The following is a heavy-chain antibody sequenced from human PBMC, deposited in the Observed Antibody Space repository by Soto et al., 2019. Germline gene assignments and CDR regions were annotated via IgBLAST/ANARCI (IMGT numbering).Heavy chain of an antibody. V-gene: IGHV1-18*01. J-gene: IGHJ4*02. CDR1: GYTFTSYG. CDR3: AREYCTNGVCYKLGVY. Sequence: QVQLVQSGAEVKKPGASVKVSCKASGYTFTSYGISWVRQAPGQGLEWMGCISAYNGNTNYAQKLQGRVTMTTDTSTSTAYMELRSLRSDDTAVYYCAREYCTNGVCYKLGVYWGQGTLVTVSS. D-gene: IGHD2-8*01. CDR2: ISAYNGNT.